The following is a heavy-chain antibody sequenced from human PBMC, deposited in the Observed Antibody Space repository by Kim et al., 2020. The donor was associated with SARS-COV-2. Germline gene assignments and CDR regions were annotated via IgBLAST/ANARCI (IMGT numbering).Heavy chain of an antibody. CDR3: TRAPRYYDILTGSNRHFYYGMDV. CDR2: IRSKAYGGTT. D-gene: IGHD3-9*01. Sequence: GGSLRLSCTASGFTFGDYAMSWFHQAPGKGLEWVGFIRSKAYGGTTEYAASVKGRFTISRDDSKSIAYLQMNSLKTEDTAVYYCTRAPRYYDILTGSNRHFYYGMDVWGQGTTVTVSS. CDR1: GFTFGDYA. V-gene: IGHV3-49*03. J-gene: IGHJ6*02.